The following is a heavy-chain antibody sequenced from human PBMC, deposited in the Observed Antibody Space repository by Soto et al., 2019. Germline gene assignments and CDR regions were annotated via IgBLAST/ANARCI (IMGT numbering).Heavy chain of an antibody. CDR2: INHSGFT. CDR3: ARAAVKLGATLFDS. J-gene: IGHJ4*02. D-gene: IGHD1-26*01. Sequence: KPSETLSLTCAVSGGSLRGHYWIWIRQSPEKGLEWIGEINHSGFTNYNPTLKSRVTISRDASKNQFSLRLSSMTAADSAVYFCARAAVKLGATLFDSWGQGTLVTVSS. V-gene: IGHV4-34*01. CDR1: GGSLRGHY.